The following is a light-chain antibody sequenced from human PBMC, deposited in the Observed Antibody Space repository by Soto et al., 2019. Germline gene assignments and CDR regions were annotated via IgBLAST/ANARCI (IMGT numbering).Light chain of an antibody. CDR1: QSVSSY. CDR3: QPYNNWPLT. CDR2: DAS. V-gene: IGKV3D-15*01. Sequence: EIVLTQSPATLSLSPGDRATLSCRASQSVSSYLAWYQQKLGQAPRLLIYDASNRATGIPARFSGSRSGAEFTLTINSLQSEDFAVYYCQPYNNWPLTFGGGTKVDI. J-gene: IGKJ4*01.